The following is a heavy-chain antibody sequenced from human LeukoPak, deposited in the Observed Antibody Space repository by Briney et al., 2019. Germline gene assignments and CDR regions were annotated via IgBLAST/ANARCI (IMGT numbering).Heavy chain of an antibody. J-gene: IGHJ3*02. D-gene: IGHD3-16*01. V-gene: IGHV1-58*01. CDR1: GFSFSSST. CDR3: AARPRDYVTFDI. CDR2: IVVGSGDT. Sequence: SVKVSCKTSGFSFSSSTVQWVRQARGQGLEWIGWIVVGSGDTNYAQKFQERVTITRDMSTSTAYMDLSSLGSEDTAVYYCAARPRDYVTFDIWGQGTMVTVSS.